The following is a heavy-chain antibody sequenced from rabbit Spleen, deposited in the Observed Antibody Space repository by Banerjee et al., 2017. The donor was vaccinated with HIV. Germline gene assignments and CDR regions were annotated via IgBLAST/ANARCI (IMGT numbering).Heavy chain of an antibody. CDR2: IYPYYGSA. Sequence: QEQLVEYGGDVVQPGASLTLTCTASGFDFSAYTFMCWVRQAPGKGLEWITCIYPYYGSAEYVSWAKGRFTISKTSSTTVTLQMTSLTAADTATYFCARDTSSSFSSYGMDLWGPGTLVTVS. CDR1: GFDFSAYTF. J-gene: IGHJ6*01. V-gene: IGHV1S45*01. D-gene: IGHD1-1*01. CDR3: ARDTSSSFSSYGMDL.